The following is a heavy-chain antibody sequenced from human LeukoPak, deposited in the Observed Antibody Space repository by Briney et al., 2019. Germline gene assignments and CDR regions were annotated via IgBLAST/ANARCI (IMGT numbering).Heavy chain of an antibody. J-gene: IGHJ4*02. D-gene: IGHD1-26*01. CDR3: ALLGRELTLDY. CDR2: ISGSGGST. V-gene: IGHV3-23*01. Sequence: GGSLRLSCAASGFTFSNYAMSWVRQAPGKGLEWVSAISGSGGSTYYADSVKGRFTISRDNSKNTLYLQMNSLRAEDTAVYYSALLGRELTLDYWGQGTLVTVSS. CDR1: GFTFSNYA.